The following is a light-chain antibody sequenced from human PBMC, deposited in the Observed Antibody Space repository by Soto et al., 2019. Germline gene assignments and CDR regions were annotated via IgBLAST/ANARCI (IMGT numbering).Light chain of an antibody. CDR1: QSISTY. V-gene: IGKV3-11*01. CDR2: DAS. J-gene: IGKJ4*01. CDR3: QQRYVWLT. Sequence: IVLTQSPPTLSLSPGERATRSSRAGQSISTYLAWYQQKSGQAPRLLIYDASNRATGTPARFSGSGSGTDFTLTISSLEPEDSAVYYCQQRYVWLTFGGGTKVDIK.